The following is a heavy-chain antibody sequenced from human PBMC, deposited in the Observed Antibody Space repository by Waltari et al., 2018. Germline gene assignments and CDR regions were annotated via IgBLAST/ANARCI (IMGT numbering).Heavy chain of an antibody. D-gene: IGHD3-3*01. CDR1: GGSFSGYY. Sequence: QVQLQQWGAGLLKPSETLSLTCAVYGGSFSGYYGSWIRQPPGKGLEWIGEINHSGSTNYNPSLKSRVTISVDTSKNQFSLKLSSVTAADTAVYYCASLRKRRILEWLSVSGMDVWGQGTTVTVSS. J-gene: IGHJ6*02. CDR3: ASLRKRRILEWLSVSGMDV. V-gene: IGHV4-34*01. CDR2: INHSGST.